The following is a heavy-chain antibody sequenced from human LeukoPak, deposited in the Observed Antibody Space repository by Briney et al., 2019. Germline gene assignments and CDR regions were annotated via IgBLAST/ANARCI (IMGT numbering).Heavy chain of an antibody. CDR2: IYGGGNI. V-gene: IGHV3-53*01. Sequence: GGSLRLSCAASGFTVSSNYMNWVRQAPGKGLEWVSVIYGGGNIYYADSVKGRFTISRDNSKNTLYLQMNSLRAEDTAVYYCARGAGYNYPYYFDYWGQGILVTVSS. D-gene: IGHD5-24*01. J-gene: IGHJ4*02. CDR1: GFTVSSNY. CDR3: ARGAGYNYPYYFDY.